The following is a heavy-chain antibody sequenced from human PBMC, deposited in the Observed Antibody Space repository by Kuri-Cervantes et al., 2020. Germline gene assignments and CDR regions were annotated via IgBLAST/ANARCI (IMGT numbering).Heavy chain of an antibody. CDR1: GYTFTSYG. CDR3: ARIHYYYYGMDV. V-gene: IGHV1-18*01. J-gene: IGHJ6*02. Sequence: ASVKVSCKASGYTFTSYGISWVRQAPEQGLEWMGWISAYNGNTNYAQKLQGRVTMTTDTSTSTAYMELSSLRSEDTAVYYCARIHYYYYGMDVWGQGTTVTVSS. CDR2: ISAYNGNT.